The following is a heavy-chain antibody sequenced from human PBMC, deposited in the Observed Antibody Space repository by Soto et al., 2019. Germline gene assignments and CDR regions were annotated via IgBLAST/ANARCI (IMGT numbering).Heavy chain of an antibody. CDR3: AKSKAYYYDSSGYVKDY. Sequence: GGSLRLSCAASGFTFSSYAMSWIRQAPGKGLEWVSAISGSGGSTYYADSVKGRFTISRDNSKNTLYLQMNSLRAEDTAVYYCAKSKAYYYDSSGYVKDYWGQGTLVTVSS. D-gene: IGHD3-22*01. CDR2: ISGSGGST. J-gene: IGHJ4*02. V-gene: IGHV3-23*01. CDR1: GFTFSSYA.